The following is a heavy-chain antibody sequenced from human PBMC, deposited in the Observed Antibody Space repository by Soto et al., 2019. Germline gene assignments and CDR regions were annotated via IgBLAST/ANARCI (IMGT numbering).Heavy chain of an antibody. CDR2: IIPILGIA. CDR1: GGTFSSYT. J-gene: IGHJ3*02. CDR3: ARDSQLWYAFDI. D-gene: IGHD5-18*01. V-gene: IGHV1-69*04. Sequence: ASVKVSCKASGGTFSSYTISWVRQAPGQGLEWMGRIIPILGIANYTQKFQGRVTINADKSTSTAYMELSSLRSEDTAVYYCARDSQLWYAFDIWGQGTMVTVSS.